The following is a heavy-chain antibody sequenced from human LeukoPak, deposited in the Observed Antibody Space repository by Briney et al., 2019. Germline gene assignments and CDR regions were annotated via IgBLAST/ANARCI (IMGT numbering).Heavy chain of an antibody. Sequence: GGSLRLSCSASGFTFSSYAMHWVRQAPGKGLEYVSAISSNGGSTYYADSVKGRFTISRDNSKNTLYLQMNSLRAEDTAVYYCARSYCGGDCYSTAFDIWGQGTMVTVSS. D-gene: IGHD2-21*02. CDR1: GFTFSSYA. CDR2: ISSNGGST. V-gene: IGHV3-64*04. CDR3: ARSYCGGDCYSTAFDI. J-gene: IGHJ3*02.